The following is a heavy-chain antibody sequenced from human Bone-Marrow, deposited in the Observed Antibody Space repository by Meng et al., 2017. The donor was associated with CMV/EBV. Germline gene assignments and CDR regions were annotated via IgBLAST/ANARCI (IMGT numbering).Heavy chain of an antibody. V-gene: IGHV3-30*18. D-gene: IGHD5-24*01. CDR2: ISYDGSNK. CDR3: AKVGEMSTSPDY. Sequence: CAASGLNFRRYDMQWVRQAPGEGLEWVAFISYDGSNKYYADSVKGRFTNSRDNSKNTLYLHMNSLRAEDTAVYYCAKVGEMSTSPDYWGQGTLVTVSS. J-gene: IGHJ4*02. CDR1: GLNFRRYD.